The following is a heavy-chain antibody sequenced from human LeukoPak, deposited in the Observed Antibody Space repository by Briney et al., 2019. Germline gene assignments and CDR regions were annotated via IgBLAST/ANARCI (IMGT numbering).Heavy chain of an antibody. CDR2: ISYDGSNK. CDR1: GFTFSSYW. Sequence: PGGSLRLSCAASGFTFSSYWMSWVRQAPGKGLEWVAVISYDGSNKYYADSVKGRFTISRDNSKNTLYLQINSLRAEDTAVYYCAKDYYDSSGYYSVAAFDIWGQGTMVTVSS. V-gene: IGHV3-30*18. J-gene: IGHJ3*02. CDR3: AKDYYDSSGYYSVAAFDI. D-gene: IGHD3-22*01.